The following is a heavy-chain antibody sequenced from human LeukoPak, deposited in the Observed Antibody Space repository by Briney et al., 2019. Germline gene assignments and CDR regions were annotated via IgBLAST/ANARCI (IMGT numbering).Heavy chain of an antibody. CDR3: AKDSMVYCSSTSCYGVNFDY. CDR1: GFTFSSYG. CDR2: IWYDGSNK. J-gene: IGHJ4*02. D-gene: IGHD2-2*01. Sequence: PGRSLRLSCAASGFTFSSYGMHWVRQAPGKGLEWVAVIWYDGSNKYYADSVKGRFTISRDNSKNTLYLQMNSLRAEDTAVYYCAKDSMVYCSSTSCYGVNFDYWGQGTLVTVSS. V-gene: IGHV3-33*06.